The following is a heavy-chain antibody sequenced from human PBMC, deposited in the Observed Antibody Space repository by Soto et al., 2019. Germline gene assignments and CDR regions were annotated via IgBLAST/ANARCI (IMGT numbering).Heavy chain of an antibody. J-gene: IGHJ5*02. CDR2: ISGYTGKA. CDR1: GYSFSNSG. Sequence: QVQLVQSGAEVKKPGASVNVSCKTSGYSFSNSGINWVRQAPGQGLEWLGWISGYTGKALYAREFQGRLPMTTDTSASTAYMALRSLKSDDSAVYFCARGGVVVVLPASSSLVGNWFDPWGQGTRVTVSS. V-gene: IGHV1-18*01. D-gene: IGHD2-8*02. CDR3: ARGGVVVVLPASSSLVGNWFDP.